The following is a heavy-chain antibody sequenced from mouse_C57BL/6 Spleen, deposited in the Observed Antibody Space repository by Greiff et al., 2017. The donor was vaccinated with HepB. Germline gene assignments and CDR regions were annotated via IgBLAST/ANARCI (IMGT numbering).Heavy chain of an antibody. Sequence: EVQLQESGPGLVKPSQSLSLTCSVTGYSITSGYYWNWIRQFPGNKLEWMGYISYDGSNNYNPSLKNRISITRDTSKNQFFLKLNSVTTEDTATYYCARGSSYGYFDVWCTGTTVTVSS. J-gene: IGHJ1*03. CDR3: ARGSSYGYFDV. CDR1: GYSITSGYY. D-gene: IGHD1-1*01. CDR2: ISYDGSN. V-gene: IGHV3-6*01.